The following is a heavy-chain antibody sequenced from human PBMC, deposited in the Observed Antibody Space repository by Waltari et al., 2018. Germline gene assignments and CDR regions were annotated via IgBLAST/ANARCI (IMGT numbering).Heavy chain of an antibody. CDR3: VRLEDCTGPGGNCYSGDSFALDV. CDR1: GGSFSGYY. D-gene: IGHD2-8*02. CDR2: IKHNGSS. Sequence: QVQLQQWGAGLLQPSETLSLTCAVYGGSFSGYYWGWIRQPPGKGLEWIGAIKHNGSSNRDPSVRSRVSLLIDTPKSQVSLVMTSMTAADTAVYYCVRLEDCTGPGGNCYSGDSFALDVWGQGTTVTVSS. V-gene: IGHV4-34*01. J-gene: IGHJ6*02.